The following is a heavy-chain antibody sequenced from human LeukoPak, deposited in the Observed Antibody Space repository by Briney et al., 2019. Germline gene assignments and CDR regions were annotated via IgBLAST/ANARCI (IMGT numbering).Heavy chain of an antibody. CDR2: IYYSGST. D-gene: IGHD5-24*01. Sequence: SETLSLTCTVSGGSISSYYWSWIRQPPGKGLEWIGYIYYSGSTNYNPSLKSRVTISVDTSKNQFSLKLTSVTAADTAVYYCARHYLPATRFDYWGQGTLVTVSS. CDR1: GGSISSYY. J-gene: IGHJ4*02. CDR3: ARHYLPATRFDY. V-gene: IGHV4-59*08.